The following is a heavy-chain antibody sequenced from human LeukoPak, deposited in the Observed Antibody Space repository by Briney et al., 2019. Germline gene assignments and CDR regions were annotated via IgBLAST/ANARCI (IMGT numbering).Heavy chain of an antibody. Sequence: GESLKISCKASAYSFTSYWNSCGRQMPGKDLQWMVTNNTGDSNTRYSPSFQGQVTISVDKSISTAYLQWSSLRASDTAIYYCTTNYGLLSYFSGMDVWGQGTTVTVSS. J-gene: IGHJ6*01. V-gene: IGHV5-51*01. CDR3: TTNYGLLSYFSGMDV. CDR2: NNTGDSNT. D-gene: IGHD3-10*01. CDR1: AYSFTSYW.